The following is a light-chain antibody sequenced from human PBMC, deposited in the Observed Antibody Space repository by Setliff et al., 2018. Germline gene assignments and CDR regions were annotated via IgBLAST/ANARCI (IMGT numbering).Light chain of an antibody. Sequence: QSALTQPASVSGSPGQSITISCIGTSSDVGDSYNYVSWYQHYPGKAPKLMIYDVTNRPSGISNRFSGSKSGNTASLTISGLQAEDEALYYCSSYRSSSTLVVFGGGTQRTVL. V-gene: IGLV2-14*03. CDR1: SSDVGDSYNY. CDR3: SSYRSSSTLVV. CDR2: DVT. J-gene: IGLJ2*01.